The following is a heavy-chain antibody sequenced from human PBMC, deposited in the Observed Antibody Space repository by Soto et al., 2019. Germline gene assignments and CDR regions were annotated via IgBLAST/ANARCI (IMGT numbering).Heavy chain of an antibody. J-gene: IGHJ6*03. V-gene: IGHV3-73*01. CDR2: IRSKANSYAT. CDR3: NSHDTRLGGNYYMDV. Sequence: EVQLVESGGGLVQPGGSLKLSCAASGFTFSGSAMHWVRQASGKGLEWVGRIRSKANSYATAYAASVKGRFTISRDNSKNTAYLQMNSLKTEDTAVYYCNSHDTRLGGNYYMDVWGKGTTVTVSS. CDR1: GFTFSGSA. D-gene: IGHD3-16*01.